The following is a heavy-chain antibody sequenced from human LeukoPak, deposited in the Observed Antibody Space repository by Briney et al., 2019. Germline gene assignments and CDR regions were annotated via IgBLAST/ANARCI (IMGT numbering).Heavy chain of an antibody. J-gene: IGHJ4*02. V-gene: IGHV4-34*01. CDR3: ARGRGSH. CDR2: INHSGST. CDR1: GGSFSGYY. D-gene: IGHD1-26*01. Sequence: QPSETLSLTCAVYGGSFSGYYWSWIRQPPGKGLEWIGEINHSGSTNYNPSLKSRVTISVDTSKNQFSLKLSSVTAADTAVYYCARGRGSHWGQGTLVTVSS.